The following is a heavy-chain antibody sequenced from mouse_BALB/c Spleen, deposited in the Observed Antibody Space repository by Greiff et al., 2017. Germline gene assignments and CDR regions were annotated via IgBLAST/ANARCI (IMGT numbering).Heavy chain of an antibody. V-gene: IGHV10-1*02. J-gene: IGHJ3*01. CDR1: GFTFNTYA. D-gene: IGHD2-4*01. CDR3: VRHVMITGFAY. Sequence: VQLKESGGGLVQPKGSLKLSCAASGFTFNTYAMNWVRQAPGKGLEWVARIRSKSNNYATYYADSVKDRFTISRDDSQSMLYLQMNNLKTEDTAMYYCVRHVMITGFAYWGQGTLVTVSA. CDR2: IRSKSNNYAT.